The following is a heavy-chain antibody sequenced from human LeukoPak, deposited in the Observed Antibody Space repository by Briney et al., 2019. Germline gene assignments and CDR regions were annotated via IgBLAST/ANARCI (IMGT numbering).Heavy chain of an antibody. J-gene: IGHJ5*02. CDR3: AREVTIIGVFTA. CDR1: GYTFTGYY. Sequence: ASVKVTCKASGYTFTGYYIHWLRQPPGQGLEWMGWISPDSGGTNYAQKFQGRVTMTGDKSISTAYMELSRLRSDDTAVYYCAREVTIIGVFTAWGQGTLVTVSS. CDR2: ISPDSGGT. D-gene: IGHD3-3*01. V-gene: IGHV1-2*02.